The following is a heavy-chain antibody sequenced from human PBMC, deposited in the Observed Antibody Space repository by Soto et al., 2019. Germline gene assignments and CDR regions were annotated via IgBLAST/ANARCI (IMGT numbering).Heavy chain of an antibody. CDR1: GFSLSTGGEG. Sequence: QITLKESGPTLVKPTQTLTLTCTFSGFSLSTGGEGVGWIRQPPGKALEWLALIYWDDDKRYSPSLTSRLTITKHASKNHVVLTVANMDPVDTATYYFAHRVMVRGAIRPFASWGQGTLVTVSS. V-gene: IGHV2-5*02. D-gene: IGHD3-10*01. CDR3: AHRVMVRGAIRPFAS. CDR2: IYWDDDK. J-gene: IGHJ4*02.